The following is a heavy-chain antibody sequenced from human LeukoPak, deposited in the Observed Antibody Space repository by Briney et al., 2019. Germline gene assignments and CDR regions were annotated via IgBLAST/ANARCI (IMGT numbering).Heavy chain of an antibody. V-gene: IGHV1-3*04. CDR2: INTGNGNT. CDR1: GYTFTRNA. CDR3: ARYSQTGDPGY. Sequence: ASVKVSCKASGYTFTRNAMHWVRQAPGQRLEWMGWINTGNGNTKYSQKFQDRVTITRDTSANTAYMELSSLRAEDTAVYYCARYSQTGDPGYWGQGTLVTVSS. J-gene: IGHJ4*02. D-gene: IGHD7-27*01.